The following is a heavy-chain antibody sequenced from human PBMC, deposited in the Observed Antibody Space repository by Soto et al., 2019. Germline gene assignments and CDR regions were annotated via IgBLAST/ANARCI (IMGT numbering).Heavy chain of an antibody. CDR1: GFTFSSYS. D-gene: IGHD6-13*01. CDR2: ISSSSSYI. J-gene: IGHJ6*03. CDR3: ARRDVGIAAAPLHYYYYYMDV. V-gene: IGHV3-21*01. Sequence: EVQLVESGGGLVKPGGSLRLSCAASGFTFSSYSMNWVRQAPGKGLEWVSSISSSSSYIYYADSVKGRFTISRDNAKNSQYLQMKSLRAEDTSVYYCARRDVGIAAAPLHYYYYYMDVWGKGTTVTVSS.